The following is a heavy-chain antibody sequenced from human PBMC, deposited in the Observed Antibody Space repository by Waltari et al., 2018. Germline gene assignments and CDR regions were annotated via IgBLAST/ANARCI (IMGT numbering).Heavy chain of an antibody. CDR3: ARTTVTTDWYCDL. Sequence: QVQLVQSGAEVKKPGASVKVSCKVSGYTLTELSMHWVRQAPGKGVEWMGGCDTENGESIYAQKSTGRVTMTEATSTDTAYMELSSLRSEDTAVYYCARTTVTTDWYCDLWGRGTLVTVSS. J-gene: IGHJ2*01. D-gene: IGHD4-17*01. V-gene: IGHV1-24*01. CDR2: CDTENGES. CDR1: GYTLTELS.